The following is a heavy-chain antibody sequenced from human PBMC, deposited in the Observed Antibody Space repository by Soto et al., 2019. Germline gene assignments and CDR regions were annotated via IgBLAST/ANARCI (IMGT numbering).Heavy chain of an antibody. CDR2: ISGTAHAS. CDR3: VKDAPQPFSD. J-gene: IGHJ4*02. V-gene: IGHV3-23*01. CDR1: GFDFSNYG. D-gene: IGHD3-3*02. Sequence: EVQLLESGGGLVQPGGSLRISCAASGFDFSNYGMSWVRQAPGKGLEWGSAISGTAHASYYAASVKGRFTISRDNSKNTLYLHMNSLRVEDTAVYFCVKDAPQPFSDWGQGTLVTVSS.